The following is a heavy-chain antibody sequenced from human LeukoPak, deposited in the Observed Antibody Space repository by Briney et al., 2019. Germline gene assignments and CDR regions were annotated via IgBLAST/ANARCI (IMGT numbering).Heavy chain of an antibody. CDR3: ARQERDYAYFDY. Sequence: PSETLSLTCTVSGGSISSYYWGWIRHPPGKGLEWIGSVYYSVSTYYNPSLKSRVTISVDTSKTQFSLKLSSVTAADTAVYYCARQERDYAYFDYWGQGTLVTVSS. D-gene: IGHD4-17*01. J-gene: IGHJ4*02. V-gene: IGHV4-39*01. CDR1: GGSISSYY. CDR2: VYYSVST.